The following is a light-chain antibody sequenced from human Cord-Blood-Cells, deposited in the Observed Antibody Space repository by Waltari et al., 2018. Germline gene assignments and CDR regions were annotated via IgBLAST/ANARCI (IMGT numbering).Light chain of an antibody. Sequence: DIQMTQSPSSLSASVGDRVTITCRASQSISSYLNWYQQKPGKAPKLLIYAASSLQSGVPSRFSGSGSGTYFTLTISSLQPEDFATYYCQQSHSTPRTFGQGTKVEIK. J-gene: IGKJ1*01. CDR2: AAS. CDR3: QQSHSTPRT. CDR1: QSISSY. V-gene: IGKV1-39*01.